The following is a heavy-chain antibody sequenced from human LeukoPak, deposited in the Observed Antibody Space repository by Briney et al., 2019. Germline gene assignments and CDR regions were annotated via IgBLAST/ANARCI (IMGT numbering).Heavy chain of an antibody. D-gene: IGHD3-10*01. CDR3: ARVYYYDSGSRWGDYFDY. CDR2: IKQDGSEK. CDR1: GFTFSIYW. V-gene: IGHV3-7*01. Sequence: GGSLRLSCAASGFTFSIYWMSWVRQAPGKGLEWVANIKQDGSEKYYVDSVKGRFTISRDNAKNSLYLQMNSLRAEDTAVYYCARVYYYDSGSRWGDYFDYWGQGTLVTVSS. J-gene: IGHJ4*02.